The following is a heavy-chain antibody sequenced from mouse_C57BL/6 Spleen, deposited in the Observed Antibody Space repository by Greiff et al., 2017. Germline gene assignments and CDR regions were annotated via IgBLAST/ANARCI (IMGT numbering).Heavy chain of an antibody. Sequence: VQLQQSGPELVKPGASVKIPCKASGYTFTDYNIDWVKQSHGKSLEWIGDINPYNGGTNYNQKVKGKATLTVDKSSSTAYMELRSLTSDSTAVYYCARPIYCYGSSYAMDYWGQGTSVTVSS. CDR1: GYTFTDYN. CDR2: INPYNGGT. CDR3: ARPIYCYGSSYAMDY. V-gene: IGHV1-18*01. J-gene: IGHJ4*01. D-gene: IGHD1-1*01.